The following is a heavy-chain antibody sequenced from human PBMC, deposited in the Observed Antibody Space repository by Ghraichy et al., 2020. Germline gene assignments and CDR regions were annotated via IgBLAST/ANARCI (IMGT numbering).Heavy chain of an antibody. CDR3: ASPRGTGRYCSSTSCYGYYYYYGMDV. CDR2: IIPIFGTA. CDR1: GGTFSSYA. V-gene: IGHV1-69*05. J-gene: IGHJ6*02. D-gene: IGHD2-2*01. Sequence: SVKVSCKASGGTFSSYAISWVRQAPGQGLEWMGGIIPIFGTANYAQKFQGRVTITTDESTSTAYMELSSLRSEDTAVYYCASPRGTGRYCSSTSCYGYYYYYGMDVWGQGTTVTVSS.